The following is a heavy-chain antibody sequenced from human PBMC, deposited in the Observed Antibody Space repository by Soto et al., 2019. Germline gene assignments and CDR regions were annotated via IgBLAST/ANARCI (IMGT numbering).Heavy chain of an antibody. CDR1: GGSISSSSYY. CDR2: IYYSGST. CDR3: AAIAVAGEIDY. Sequence: QLQLQESGPGLVKPSETLSLTCTVSGGSISSSSYYWGWIRQPPGKGLEWIGSIYYSGSTYYNPSLKRRVTISVDTSKNQFSLKPSSVTAADTAVYYCAAIAVAGEIDYWGQGTLVTVSS. V-gene: IGHV4-39*01. D-gene: IGHD6-19*01. J-gene: IGHJ4*02.